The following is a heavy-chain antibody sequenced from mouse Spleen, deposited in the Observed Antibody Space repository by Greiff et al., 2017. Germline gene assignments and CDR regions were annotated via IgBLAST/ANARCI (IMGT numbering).Heavy chain of an antibody. D-gene: IGHD2-14*01. CDR2: IWSDGST. V-gene: IGHV2-6*02. Sequence: QVQLQQSGPGLVAPSQSLSITCTVSGFSLTSYGVHWVRQPPGKGLEWLVVIWSDGSTTYNSALKSRLSISKDNSKSQVFLKMNSLQTDDTAMYYCARMEEVRRDYAMDYWGQGTSVTVSS. CDR3: ARMEEVRRDYAMDY. CDR1: GFSLTSYG. J-gene: IGHJ4*01.